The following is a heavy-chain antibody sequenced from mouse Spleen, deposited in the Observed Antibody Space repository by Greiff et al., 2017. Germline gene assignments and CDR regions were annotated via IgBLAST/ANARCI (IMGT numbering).Heavy chain of an antibody. CDR1: GFTFSDYY. J-gene: IGHJ4*01. Sequence: EVKLVESEGGLVQPGSSMKLSCTASGFTFSDYYMAWVRQVPEKGLEWVANINYDGSSTYYLDSLKSRFIISRDNAKNILYLQMSSLKSEDTATYYCARDSTGYYYAMDYWGQGTSVTVSS. D-gene: IGHD4-1*01. CDR2: INYDGSST. V-gene: IGHV5-16*01. CDR3: ARDSTGYYYAMDY.